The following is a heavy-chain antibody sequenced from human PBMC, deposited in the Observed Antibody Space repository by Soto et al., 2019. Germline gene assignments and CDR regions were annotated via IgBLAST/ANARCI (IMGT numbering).Heavy chain of an antibody. J-gene: IGHJ4*02. CDR3: ARDWFGIDY. CDR1: VYTFTSYG. Sequence: QVQLVQSGAEVKKPGASVKVSCKASVYTFTSYGISWVRQAPGKGLEWMGWINPYNGNTNYAQELQGRVTMTTDTSTNTAYLELRSLRSDDTAVYYCARDWFGIDYWGQGTLVTVSS. V-gene: IGHV1-18*01. D-gene: IGHD3-16*01. CDR2: INPYNGNT.